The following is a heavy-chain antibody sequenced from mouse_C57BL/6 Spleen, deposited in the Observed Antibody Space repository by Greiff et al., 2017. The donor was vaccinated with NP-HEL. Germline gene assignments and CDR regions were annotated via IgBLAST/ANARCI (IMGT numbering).Heavy chain of an antibody. Sequence: VQRVESEGGLVQPGSSMKLSCTASGFTFSDYSMAWVRQVPAKGLEWVANLNYDGSSTYYLDSLKSRFIISRDNAKNILYLQMSSLKSEDTATYYCARGIYYYGSSYGSYAMDYWGQGTSVTVSS. D-gene: IGHD1-1*01. J-gene: IGHJ4*01. CDR1: GFTFSDYS. CDR3: ARGIYYYGSSYGSYAMDY. V-gene: IGHV5-16*01. CDR2: LNYDGSST.